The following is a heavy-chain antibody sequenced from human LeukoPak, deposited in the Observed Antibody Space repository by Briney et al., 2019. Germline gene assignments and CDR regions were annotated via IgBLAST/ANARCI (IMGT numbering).Heavy chain of an antibody. CDR2: INPNSGGT. V-gene: IGHV1-2*02. Sequence: ASVKVSCKASGYTFTGYYMHWVRQAPGQGLEWMGWINPNSGGTSYAQKFQGRVTMTRDTPISTAYMELSRLRSDDTAVYYCARGGKWLDKYSWFDPWGQGTLVTVSS. CDR3: ARGGKWLDKYSWFDP. D-gene: IGHD6-19*01. CDR1: GYTFTGYY. J-gene: IGHJ5*02.